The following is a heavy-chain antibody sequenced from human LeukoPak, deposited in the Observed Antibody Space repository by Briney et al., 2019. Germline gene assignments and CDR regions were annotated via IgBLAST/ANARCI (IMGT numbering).Heavy chain of an antibody. Sequence: ASVKVSCKVSGYTLTGLSMHWVRQAPGKGLEWMGGFDPEDGETIYAQKFQGRVTMTEDTSTGTAYMELSSLRSEDTAVYYCATAAAVPAALFDYWGQGTLVTVSS. J-gene: IGHJ4*02. CDR2: FDPEDGET. CDR3: ATAAAVPAALFDY. CDR1: GYTLTGLS. D-gene: IGHD2-2*01. V-gene: IGHV1-24*01.